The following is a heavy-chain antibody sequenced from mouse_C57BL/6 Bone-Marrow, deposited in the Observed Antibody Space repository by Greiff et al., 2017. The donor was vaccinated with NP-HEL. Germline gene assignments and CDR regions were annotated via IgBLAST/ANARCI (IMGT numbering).Heavy chain of an antibody. CDR2: IYPVSGDT. CDR1: GYTFTDHF. J-gene: IGHJ4*01. D-gene: IGHD1-1*01. CDR3: SITTVVATNYYAMDY. Sequence: VQLQQSGAELASPGASVTLSCKASGYTFTDHFMNWVKKRPGQGLEWIGMIYPVSGDTNYNQKFMGKATFSVDRSSSTVYMVLNSLTSEDSAVYYCSITTVVATNYYAMDYWGQGTSVTVSS. V-gene: IGHV1-11*01.